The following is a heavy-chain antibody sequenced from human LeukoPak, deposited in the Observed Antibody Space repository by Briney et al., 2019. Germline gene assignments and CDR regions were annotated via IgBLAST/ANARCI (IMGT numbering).Heavy chain of an antibody. Sequence: PSQTLSLTCTVSGGSISSGSYYWSWIRQPAGKGLEWIGRIYTSGSTNYNPSLKSRVTISVDTSKDQLSLKLSSVTAADTAVYYCARRAKWDWYFDYWGQGTLVTVSS. V-gene: IGHV4-61*02. J-gene: IGHJ4*02. D-gene: IGHD1-26*01. CDR3: ARRAKWDWYFDY. CDR2: IYTSGST. CDR1: GGSISSGSYY.